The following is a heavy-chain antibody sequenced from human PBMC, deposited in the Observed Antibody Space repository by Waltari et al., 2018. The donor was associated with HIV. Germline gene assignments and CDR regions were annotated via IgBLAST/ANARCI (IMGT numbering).Heavy chain of an antibody. J-gene: IGHJ6*02. Sequence: QVQLVQFGTEVTKAGATVKVSCKTSGYTFTAYGISWVRQAPGQGLEWMGWISPYNGDANYAQKLQGRVTMTTDTSTKTAYMEVRSLRSDDTAVYYCARQGLQYSDGMDVWGHGTTVTVSS. CDR1: GYTFTAYG. CDR2: ISPYNGDA. D-gene: IGHD4-4*01. CDR3: ARQGLQYSDGMDV. V-gene: IGHV1-18*01.